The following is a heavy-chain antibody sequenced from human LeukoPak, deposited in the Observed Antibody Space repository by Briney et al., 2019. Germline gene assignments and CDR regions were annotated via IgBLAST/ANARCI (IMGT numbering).Heavy chain of an antibody. V-gene: IGHV4-61*01. Sequence: PSETLSLTCTVSGGSVSSGSDYWSWIRQPPGKGLEWIGYIYYRGTTNYNPSLKSRATISVDTSKKGFSLKLSFVTAADTAVYYCARGHFDILTGYYIEYWGQGTLVTVSS. CDR1: GGSVSSGSDY. D-gene: IGHD3-9*01. CDR2: IYYRGTT. CDR3: ARGHFDILTGYYIEY. J-gene: IGHJ4*02.